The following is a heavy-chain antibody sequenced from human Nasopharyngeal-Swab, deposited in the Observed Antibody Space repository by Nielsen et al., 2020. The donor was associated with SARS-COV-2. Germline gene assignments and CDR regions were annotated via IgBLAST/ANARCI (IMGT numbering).Heavy chain of an antibody. CDR1: GGSISSGGYY. V-gene: IGHV4-31*03. J-gene: IGHJ3*02. D-gene: IGHD6-19*01. CDR3: ARSLGWRHYAFDI. Sequence: LRLSCTVSGGSISSGGYYWSWIRQHPGKGLEWIGYIYYSGSTYYNPSLKSRVTISVDTSKNQFSLKLSSMTAADTAVYYCARSLGWRHYAFDIWGQGTMVTVSS. CDR2: IYYSGST.